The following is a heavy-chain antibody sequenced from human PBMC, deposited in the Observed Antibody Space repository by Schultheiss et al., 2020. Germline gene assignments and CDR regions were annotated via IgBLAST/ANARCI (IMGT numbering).Heavy chain of an antibody. J-gene: IGHJ5*02. V-gene: IGHV6-1*01. Sequence: SETLSLTCAISGDSVSSNSAAWNWIRQSPSRGLEWLGRTYYRSKWYNDYAVSVKSRITIYPDTSKNQFSLKLSSVTAADTAVYYCSTSSIAAGDWFDPWGQGTLVNV. CDR3: STSSIAAGDWFDP. CDR2: TYYRSKWYN. D-gene: IGHD6-6*01. CDR1: GDSVSSNSAA.